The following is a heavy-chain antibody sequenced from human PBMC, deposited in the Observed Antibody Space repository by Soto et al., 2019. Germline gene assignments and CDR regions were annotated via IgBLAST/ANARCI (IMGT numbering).Heavy chain of an antibody. Sequence: GGSVRLSCAASGFTFSSYAMSWVRQAPGKGLEWVSAISGSGGSTYYADSVKGRFTISRDNSKNTLYLQTNSLRAEDTAVYYCAKGPHPLRFFDYWGQGTLVTVSS. CDR2: ISGSGGST. V-gene: IGHV3-23*01. J-gene: IGHJ4*02. CDR3: AKGPHPLRFFDY. D-gene: IGHD3-3*01. CDR1: GFTFSSYA.